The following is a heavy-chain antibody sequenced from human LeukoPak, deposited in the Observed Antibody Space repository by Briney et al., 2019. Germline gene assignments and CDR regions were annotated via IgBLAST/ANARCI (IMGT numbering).Heavy chain of an antibody. CDR3: VRDWEGFNFDI. V-gene: IGHV4-59*02. CDR1: GGSVRSYY. Sequence: SETLSLTCTVSGGSVRSYYWSWIRQPPGEGLEWIAYIHNSGSTNYNPSLKSRVTISVDTSKNHFSLKLSSVTAADTAVYYCVRDWEGFNFDIWGQGTMVTVSA. CDR2: IHNSGST. J-gene: IGHJ3*02. D-gene: IGHD1-26*01.